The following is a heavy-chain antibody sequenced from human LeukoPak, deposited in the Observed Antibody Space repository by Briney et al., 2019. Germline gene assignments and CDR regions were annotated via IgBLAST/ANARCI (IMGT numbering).Heavy chain of an antibody. CDR2: IIPIFGTA. CDR3: ASTPGIAAAGTIDWFDP. V-gene: IGHV1-69*01. J-gene: IGHJ5*02. Sequence: GASVKVSCKASGGTFSSYAISWVRQAPGQGLEWMGGIIPIFGTANYAQKFQGRVTITADESTSTAYMELNSLRSEDTAVYYCASTPGIAAAGTIDWFDPWGQGTLVTVSS. CDR1: GGTFSSYA. D-gene: IGHD6-13*01.